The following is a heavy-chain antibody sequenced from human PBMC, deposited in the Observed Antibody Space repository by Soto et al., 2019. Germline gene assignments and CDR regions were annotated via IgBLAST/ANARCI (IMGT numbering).Heavy chain of an antibody. Sequence: LRLSCAASGFTFSNYAMNWVRQAPGEGLEWVGRIKSKTSGGTADYAAPVKGRFTVSRDDSINTLYLQMNSLKTEDTALYYCAWSGYNWFNSWGQGTLVTVSS. CDR3: AWSGYNWFNS. CDR1: GFTFSNYA. CDR2: IKSKTSGGTA. J-gene: IGHJ5*01. D-gene: IGHD3-3*01. V-gene: IGHV3-15*01.